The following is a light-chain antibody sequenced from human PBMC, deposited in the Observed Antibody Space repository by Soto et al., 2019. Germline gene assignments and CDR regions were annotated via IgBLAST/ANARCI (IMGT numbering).Light chain of an antibody. CDR2: EVS. J-gene: IGLJ2*01. V-gene: IGLV2-14*01. Sequence: QSALTQPASVSGSPGQSITISCTGTSSDVGGYNYVSWYQQHPGKAPKVMIYEVSNRPSGVSNRFSGSKSGNTASLTISGLQAEDEDDYYCSSYTTSTTMVFGGGTKLTVL. CDR1: SSDVGGYNY. CDR3: SSYTTSTTMV.